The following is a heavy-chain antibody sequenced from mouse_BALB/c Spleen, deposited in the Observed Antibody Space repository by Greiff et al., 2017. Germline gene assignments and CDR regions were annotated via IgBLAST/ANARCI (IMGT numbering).Heavy chain of an antibody. V-gene: IGHV5-6-5*01. CDR2: ISSGGST. Sequence: VQLKESGGGLVKPGGSLKLSCAASGFTFSSYAMSWVRQTPEKRLEWVASISSGGSTYYPDSVKGRFTISRDNARNILYLQMSSLRSEDTAMYYCARGQDYYGSTSAWFAYWGQGTLVTVSA. CDR3: ARGQDYYGSTSAWFAY. CDR1: GFTFSSYA. J-gene: IGHJ3*01. D-gene: IGHD1-1*01.